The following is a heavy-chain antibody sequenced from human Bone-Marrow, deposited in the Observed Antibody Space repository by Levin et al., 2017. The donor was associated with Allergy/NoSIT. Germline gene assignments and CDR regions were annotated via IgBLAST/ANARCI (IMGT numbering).Heavy chain of an antibody. CDR3: GRDNPIMVVTSHGDLDI. CDR2: ISPLNNKI. D-gene: IGHD2-21*02. J-gene: IGHJ3*02. Sequence: ASVKVSCKASGYIFTTNGITWVRQAPGQGLEWMGWISPLNNKIIDAEKFQDRVTMTTDTATSTAYMELKSLKSDDTAMYFCGRDNPIMVVTSHGDLDIWGQGTMVTVSS. CDR1: GYIFTTNG. V-gene: IGHV1-18*01.